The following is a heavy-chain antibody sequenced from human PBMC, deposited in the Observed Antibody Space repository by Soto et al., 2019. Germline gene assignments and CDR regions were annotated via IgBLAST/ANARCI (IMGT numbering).Heavy chain of an antibody. J-gene: IGHJ5*02. CDR1: GFTFSSYA. D-gene: IGHD6-13*01. Sequence: GSLRLSCAASGFTFSSYAMSWVRQAPGKGLEWVSAISGSGGSTYYADSVKGRFTISRDNSKNTLYLQMNSLRAEDMAVYYCAKAPHPSIAAAGTRFDPWGQGTLVTVSS. CDR2: ISGSGGST. CDR3: AKAPHPSIAAAGTRFDP. V-gene: IGHV3-23*01.